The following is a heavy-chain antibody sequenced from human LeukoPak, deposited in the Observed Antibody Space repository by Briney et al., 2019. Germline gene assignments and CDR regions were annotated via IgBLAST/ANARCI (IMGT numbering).Heavy chain of an antibody. CDR2: IYISGST. CDR1: GASINSHY. V-gene: IGHV4-4*07. D-gene: IGHD2-15*01. J-gene: IGHJ4*02. CDR3: ARALNPLPGTCFFDY. Sequence: SETLSLTCSVSGASINSHYWTWIRQPAGKGLEWIGRIYISGSTNYSPSLKSRVTMSVDTSKNQFSLNLISVTAADTAVYYCARALNPLPGTCFFDYWGQGTLVTVSS.